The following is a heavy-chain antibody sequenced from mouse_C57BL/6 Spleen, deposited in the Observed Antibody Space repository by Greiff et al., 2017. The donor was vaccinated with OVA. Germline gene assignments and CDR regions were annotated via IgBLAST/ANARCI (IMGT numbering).Heavy chain of an antibody. CDR2: ISNGGGST. D-gene: IGHD1-1*01. Sequence: EVQRVESGGGLVQPGGSLKLSCAASGFTFSDYYMYWVRQTPEKRLEWVAYISNGGGSTYYPDTVKGRFTISRDNAKNTLYLQMSRLKSEDTAMYYCARGGYGSSYWYFDVWGTGTTVTVSS. V-gene: IGHV5-12*01. CDR1: GFTFSDYY. J-gene: IGHJ1*03. CDR3: ARGGYGSSYWYFDV.